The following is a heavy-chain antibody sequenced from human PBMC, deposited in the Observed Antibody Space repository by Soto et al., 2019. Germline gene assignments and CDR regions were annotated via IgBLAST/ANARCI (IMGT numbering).Heavy chain of an antibody. Sequence: QVQLQQWGATLLKPSETLSLTCAVYGGSFSGYFWTWIRQPPGKGLQWIGEINHSGSTSYNPSLRSRVTISAETSKNQFSLNLASVTSADTAVYFCARGELVVDYYHYGMDVWGQGTTVTVSS. D-gene: IGHD6-6*01. CDR2: INHSGST. CDR1: GGSFSGYF. V-gene: IGHV4-34*01. J-gene: IGHJ6*02. CDR3: ARGELVVDYYHYGMDV.